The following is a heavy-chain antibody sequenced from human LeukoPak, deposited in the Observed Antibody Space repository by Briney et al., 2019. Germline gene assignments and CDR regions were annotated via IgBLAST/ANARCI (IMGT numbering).Heavy chain of an antibody. Sequence: SETLSLTCAVYGGSISSYYWSWIRQPPGKGLEWIGYIYYSGSTNYNPSLKSRVTISVDTSKNQFSLKLSSVTAADTAVYYCARAGDTAMVDYWGQGTLVTVSS. CDR2: IYYSGST. V-gene: IGHV4-59*01. D-gene: IGHD5-18*01. CDR3: ARAGDTAMVDY. J-gene: IGHJ4*02. CDR1: GGSISSYY.